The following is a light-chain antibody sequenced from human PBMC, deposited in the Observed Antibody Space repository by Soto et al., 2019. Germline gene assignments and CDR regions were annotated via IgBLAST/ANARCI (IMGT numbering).Light chain of an antibody. CDR2: DAS. CDR3: QQYNSYCQT. CDR1: QSISSW. Sequence: IQMTQSPSTLSASVGDRVTIACRASQSISSWLAWYQQKPGKAPKLLIYDASSLKSGVPSRFSGSGSGTEFTLTISSLQPDDLATYYCQQYNSYCQTFGQGTKVAIK. J-gene: IGKJ1*01. V-gene: IGKV1-5*01.